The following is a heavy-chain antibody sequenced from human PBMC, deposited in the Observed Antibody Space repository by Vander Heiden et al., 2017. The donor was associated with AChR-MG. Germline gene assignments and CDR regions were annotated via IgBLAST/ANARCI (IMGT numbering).Heavy chain of an antibody. CDR2: ISYDGSNK. CDR3: AKDLYSSGWYPPPNFDY. D-gene: IGHD6-19*01. CDR1: GFTFSNYA. Sequence: QVQLVESGGGVVQPGRSLRLSCAASGFTFSNYAMHWVRQAPGKGLEWVAVISYDGSNKYYADSVRGRFTISRDNSKNTLYLQMNSLRAEDTAVYYCAKDLYSSGWYPPPNFDYWGQGTLVTVSS. V-gene: IGHV3-30*18. J-gene: IGHJ4*02.